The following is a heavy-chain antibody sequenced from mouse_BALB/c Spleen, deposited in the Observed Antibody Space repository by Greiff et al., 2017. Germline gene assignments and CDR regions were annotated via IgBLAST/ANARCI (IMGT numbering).Heavy chain of an antibody. V-gene: IGHV1-7*01. CDR1: GYTFTSYW. CDR3: ARGSWYFDV. J-gene: IGHJ1*01. Sequence: VKLMESGAELAKPGASVKMSCKASGYTFTSYWMHWVKQRPGQGLEWIGYINPSTGYTEYNQKFKDKATLTADKSSSTAYMQLSSLTSEDSAVYYCARGSWYFDVWGAGTTVTVSS. CDR2: INPSTGYT.